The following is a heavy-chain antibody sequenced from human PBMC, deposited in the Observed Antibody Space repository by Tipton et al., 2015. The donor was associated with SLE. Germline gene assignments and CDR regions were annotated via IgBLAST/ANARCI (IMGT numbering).Heavy chain of an antibody. CDR1: GFTYSGYA. J-gene: IGHJ4*02. V-gene: IGHV3-30*02. Sequence: SLRLSCAASGFTYSGYAMHWVRPAPGKGLEWVAFIRADGSNKDYADSVKGRFTISRDNSKNTLYPQMNGLRVEDTAVYYCAGGTGAYFDHWGQGTLVTVPS. CDR2: IRADGSNK. D-gene: IGHD3-16*01. CDR3: AGGTGAYFDH.